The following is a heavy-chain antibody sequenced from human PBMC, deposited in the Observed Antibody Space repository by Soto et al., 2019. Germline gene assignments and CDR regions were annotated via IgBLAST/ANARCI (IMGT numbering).Heavy chain of an antibody. D-gene: IGHD1-1*01. Sequence: GGSLRLSCAASGFTFSSYWMSWVRQAPGKGLEWVANIKQDGSEKYYVDSVKGRFTISRDNAKNSLYLQMNSLRAEDTAVYYCARGRNWNYYYYMDVWGKGTTVTVSS. V-gene: IGHV3-7*03. CDR3: ARGRNWNYYYYMDV. CDR2: IKQDGSEK. CDR1: GFTFSSYW. J-gene: IGHJ6*03.